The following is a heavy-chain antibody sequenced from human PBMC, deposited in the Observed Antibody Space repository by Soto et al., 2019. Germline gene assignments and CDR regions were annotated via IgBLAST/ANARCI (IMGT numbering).Heavy chain of an antibody. J-gene: IGHJ2*01. V-gene: IGHV2-5*02. Sequence: QITLKESGPTLVKPTQTLTLTCTFSGFSLSTSGVGVGWIRQPPGKALEWLALIYWDDDKRYSPSLKSRLTTTNATSKNQVVLTMTNMDPVDTATYYCAHSRLKIQLWPYWYFDLWGRGTLVTVSS. CDR1: GFSLSTSGVG. CDR2: IYWDDDK. CDR3: AHSRLKIQLWPYWYFDL. D-gene: IGHD5-18*01.